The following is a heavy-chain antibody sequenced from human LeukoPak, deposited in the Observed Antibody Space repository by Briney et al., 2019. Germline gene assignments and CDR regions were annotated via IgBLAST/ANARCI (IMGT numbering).Heavy chain of an antibody. CDR3: ARNGYYYDLDAFDI. J-gene: IGHJ3*02. CDR2: INPNSGGT. Sequence: ASVKVSCKASGYTFTGYYMHWVRQAPGQGLEWMGWINPNSGGTNYAQKFQGRVTMTRDTSISTAYMELSSLRSEDTAVYYCARNGYYYDLDAFDIWGQGTMVTVSS. CDR1: GYTFTGYY. D-gene: IGHD3-22*01. V-gene: IGHV1-2*02.